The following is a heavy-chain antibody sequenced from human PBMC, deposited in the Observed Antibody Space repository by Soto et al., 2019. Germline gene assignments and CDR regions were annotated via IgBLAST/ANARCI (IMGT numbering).Heavy chain of an antibody. CDR1: GFNFRGFT. CDR3: XREPWGYSGSAKHFDY. V-gene: IGHV3-30-3*01. CDR2: ISYAGDYK. J-gene: IGHJ4*02. Sequence: QVHLVESGGGVVQPGGSLRLSCAASGFNFRGFTMHWVRQAPDKGLEWLSVISYAGDYKNYADSVRGRISISRDNSKNTLFLQMNSLRPDDTAVYFCXREPWGYSGSAKHFDYWGQGSLVIVSS. D-gene: IGHD6-25*01.